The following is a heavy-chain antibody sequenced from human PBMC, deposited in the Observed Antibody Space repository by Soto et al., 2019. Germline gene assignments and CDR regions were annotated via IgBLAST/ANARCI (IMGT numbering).Heavy chain of an antibody. J-gene: IGHJ4*02. D-gene: IGHD2-21*02. Sequence: QVQLVESGGGVVQPGRSLRLSCAASGFTFSSYAMHWVRQAPGKGLEWVAVISYDGSNKYYADSVKGRFTISRGNSKNTLYLQMNSLRAEDTAVYYCARDPVAYCGGDCRTFDYWGQGTLVTVSS. CDR2: ISYDGSNK. CDR1: GFTFSSYA. CDR3: ARDPVAYCGGDCRTFDY. V-gene: IGHV3-30-3*01.